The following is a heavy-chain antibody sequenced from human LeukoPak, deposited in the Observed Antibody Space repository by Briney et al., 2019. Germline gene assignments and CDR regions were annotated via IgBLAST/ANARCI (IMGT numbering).Heavy chain of an antibody. V-gene: IGHV4-39*07. CDR3: ARVGHGDYAQYYFDY. CDR2: IFYSGDT. D-gene: IGHD4-17*01. J-gene: IGHJ4*02. Sequence: PSETLSLTCTVSGGSISSNNYYWGWIRQPPGKGLEWIGSIFYSGDTYYNPSLKSRVTISVDTSKNQFSLELSSVTAADTAVFFCARVGHGDYAQYYFDYWGQGTLVTVSS. CDR1: GGSISSNNYY.